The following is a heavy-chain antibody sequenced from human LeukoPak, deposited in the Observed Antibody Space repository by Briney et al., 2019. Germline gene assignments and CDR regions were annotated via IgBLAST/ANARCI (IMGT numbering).Heavy chain of an antibody. CDR1: GGTFSSYA. D-gene: IGHD6-13*01. J-gene: IGHJ6*03. V-gene: IGHV1-69*06. CDR2: IIPIFGTT. Sequence: ASVKVSCKPSGGTFSSYAITWVRQTPGQGLEWMGGIIPIFGTTNYAQKFQDRVTITADKSTSTAYMKLSSLRSEDTAVYYCARVVGLTGYSSNWYSGYYYYMDVWGKGTTVTVSS. CDR3: ARVVGLTGYSSNWYSGYYYYMDV.